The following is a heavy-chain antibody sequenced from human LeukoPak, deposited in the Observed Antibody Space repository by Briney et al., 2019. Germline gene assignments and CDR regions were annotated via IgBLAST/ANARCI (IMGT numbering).Heavy chain of an antibody. CDR3: ARDGTYGSGSYHTPDYYMDV. V-gene: IGHV3-20*01. CDR2: INWNGGST. J-gene: IGHJ6*03. Sequence: PGGSLRLSCAASGFTFDDYGMSWVRQAPGKGLEWVSGINWNGGSTGYVDSVKGRFTISRDNAENSLYLQMNSLRAEDTALYHCARDGTYGSGSYHTPDYYMDVWGKGTTVTISS. CDR1: GFTFDDYG. D-gene: IGHD3-10*01.